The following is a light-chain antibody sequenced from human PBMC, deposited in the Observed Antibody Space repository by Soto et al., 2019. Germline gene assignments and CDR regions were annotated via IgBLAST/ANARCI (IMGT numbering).Light chain of an antibody. CDR3: QAWDSSTAIYV. J-gene: IGLJ1*01. CDR1: KLGEKY. V-gene: IGLV3-1*01. Sequence: SYELTQPPSVSVSPGQTASITCSGDKLGEKYVSWYQQKPGQSPVLVMYQDIKRPSGIPERFSGSNSGNTATLTISGTQAMDEADYYCQAWDSSTAIYVFGTGTKVTVL. CDR2: QDI.